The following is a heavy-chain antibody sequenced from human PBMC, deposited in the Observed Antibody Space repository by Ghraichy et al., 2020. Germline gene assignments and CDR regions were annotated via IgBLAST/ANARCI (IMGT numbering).Heavy chain of an antibody. J-gene: IGHJ6*02. CDR1: GGSFSGYY. CDR3: ARGRGYCSSTSCPVYYYYGMDV. D-gene: IGHD2-2*03. V-gene: IGHV4-34*01. Sequence: SETLSLTCAVYGGSFSGYYWSWIRQPPGKGLEWIGEINHSGSTNYNPSLKSRVTISVDTSKNQFSLKLSSVTAADTAVYYCARGRGYCSSTSCPVYYYYGMDVWGQGTTVTVSS. CDR2: INHSGST.